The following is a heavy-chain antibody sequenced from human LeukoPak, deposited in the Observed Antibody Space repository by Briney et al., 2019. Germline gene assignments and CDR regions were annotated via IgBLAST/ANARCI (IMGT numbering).Heavy chain of an antibody. D-gene: IGHD3-3*01. CDR1: GGSISSSNW. J-gene: IGHJ6*03. CDR2: IYHSGST. V-gene: IGHV4-4*02. CDR3: ARVEWLLYYYYYMDV. Sequence: SETLSLTCAVSGGSISSSNWWSWVRQPPGKGLEWIGEIYHSGSTNYNPSLKSRVTISVDKSKNQFSLKLSSVTAADTAVYYCARVEWLLYYYYYMDVWGKGTTVTVSS.